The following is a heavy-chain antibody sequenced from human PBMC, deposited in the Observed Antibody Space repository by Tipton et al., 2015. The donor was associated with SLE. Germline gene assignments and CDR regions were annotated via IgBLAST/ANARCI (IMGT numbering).Heavy chain of an antibody. CDR3: ARDLLAVVHAFDI. CDR1: GGSISSSNW. Sequence: SLRLSCAVSGGSISSSNWWSWVRQPPGKGLEWIGEIYHSGSTNYNPSLKSRVTISVDKSKNQFSLKLSSVTAADTAVYYCARDLLAVVHAFDIWGQGTMVTVSS. V-gene: IGHV4-4*02. D-gene: IGHD2-15*01. J-gene: IGHJ3*02. CDR2: IYHSGST.